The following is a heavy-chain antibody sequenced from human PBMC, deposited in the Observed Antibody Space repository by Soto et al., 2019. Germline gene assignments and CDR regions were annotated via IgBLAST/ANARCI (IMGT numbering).Heavy chain of an antibody. Sequence: EVQLVESGGGLVQPGGSLRLSCAASGFTVSSNYMSWVRQAPGKGLEWVSVIYSGGSTYYADSVKGRFTISRDNSKNTLYLLMNSLRAEDTAVYYCARRLGSGGRYDAFDIWGQGTMVTVSS. J-gene: IGHJ3*02. CDR1: GFTVSSNY. V-gene: IGHV3-66*01. CDR3: ARRLGSGGRYDAFDI. D-gene: IGHD2-15*01. CDR2: IYSGGST.